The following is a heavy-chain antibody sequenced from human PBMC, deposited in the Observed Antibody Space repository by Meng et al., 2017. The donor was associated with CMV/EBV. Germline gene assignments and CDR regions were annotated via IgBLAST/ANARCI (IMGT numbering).Heavy chain of an antibody. D-gene: IGHD1-26*01. Sequence: VHLVLVGAGVKTAGSSVKVSCNTSGGTVSTFDISWVRQATGECLELWGGIIPVVETANDAERFQERVTITADDSTTTPYMELSILRADDTALYFCARGGDSWYSDYWGQGTLVTVSS. J-gene: IGHJ4*02. CDR2: IIPVVETA. CDR1: GGTVSTFD. V-gene: IGHV1-69*12. CDR3: ARGGDSWYSDY.